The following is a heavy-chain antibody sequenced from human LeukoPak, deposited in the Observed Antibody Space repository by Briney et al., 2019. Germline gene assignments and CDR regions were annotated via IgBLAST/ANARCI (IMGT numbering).Heavy chain of an antibody. CDR2: IRQDGGAK. D-gene: IGHD3-10*01. V-gene: IGHV3-7*03. CDR1: GFIFNDFW. CDR3: AKSPDYYGSGSPFDY. Sequence: GGSLRLSCTASGFIFNDFWMSWVRQAPGEGLEWVANIRQDGGAKNYVDSVKGRFTISRDNAKNTLYLQMNSLRAEDTAVYYCAKSPDYYGSGSPFDYWGQGTLVTVSS. J-gene: IGHJ4*02.